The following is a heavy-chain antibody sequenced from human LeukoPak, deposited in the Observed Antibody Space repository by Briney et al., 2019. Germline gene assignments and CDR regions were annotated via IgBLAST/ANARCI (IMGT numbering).Heavy chain of an antibody. CDR2: ISGSGGST. CDR3: AKELVVVVVAATHRYFDY. CDR1: GFTFSSYS. Sequence: GGSLRLSCAASGFTFSSYSMNWVRQAPGKGLEWVSAISGSGGSTYYADSVKGRFTISRDNSKNTLYLQMNSLRAEDTAVYYCAKELVVVVVAATHRYFDYWGQGTLVTVSS. D-gene: IGHD2-15*01. J-gene: IGHJ4*02. V-gene: IGHV3-23*01.